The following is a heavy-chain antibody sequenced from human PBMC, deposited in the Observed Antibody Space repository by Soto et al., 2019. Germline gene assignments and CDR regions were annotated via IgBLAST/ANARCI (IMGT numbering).Heavy chain of an antibody. Sequence: ASVKVSCKASGYTFTSYGISWVRQAPGQGLEWMGWISAYNGNTNYAQKLQGRVTMTTDTSTSTAYMELRSLRSDDTAVYYCARGGDYYGSGSYGLTRWFDPWGQGTLVTVSS. CDR3: ARGGDYYGSGSYGLTRWFDP. V-gene: IGHV1-18*01. CDR2: ISAYNGNT. CDR1: GYTFTSYG. D-gene: IGHD3-10*01. J-gene: IGHJ5*02.